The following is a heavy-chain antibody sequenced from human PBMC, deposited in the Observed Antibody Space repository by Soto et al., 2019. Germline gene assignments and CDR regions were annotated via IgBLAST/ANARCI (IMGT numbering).Heavy chain of an antibody. V-gene: IGHV1-3*01. CDR2: INAGNGNT. CDR1: GYTFTSYA. J-gene: IGHJ4*02. D-gene: IGHD3-10*01. CDR3: ARDRRSYYGSGSYYPLPNFDY. Sequence: QVQLVQPGAEVKKPGASVKVSCKASGYTFTSYAMHWVRQAPGQRLEWMGWINAGNGNTKYSQKFQGRVTITRDTSASTAYMELSSLRSEDTAVYYCARDRRSYYGSGSYYPLPNFDYWGQGTLVTVSS.